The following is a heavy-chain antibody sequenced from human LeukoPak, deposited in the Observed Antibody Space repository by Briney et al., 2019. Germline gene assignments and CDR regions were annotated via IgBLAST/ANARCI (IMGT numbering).Heavy chain of an antibody. CDR2: ISYSGST. CDR1: GGSISSYH. Sequence: SETLSLTCTVSGGSISSYHWNWIRQPPGKGLEWIGYISYSGSTNYNPSLKSRVTISEDTSKNQFSLKLSSVTAADTAVYYCARAEMATAGRYYYYGMDVWGQGTTVTVSS. CDR3: ARAEMATAGRYYYYGMDV. D-gene: IGHD5-24*01. J-gene: IGHJ6*02. V-gene: IGHV4-59*01.